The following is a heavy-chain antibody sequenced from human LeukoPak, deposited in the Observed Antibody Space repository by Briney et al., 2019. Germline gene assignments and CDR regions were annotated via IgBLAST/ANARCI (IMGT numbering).Heavy chain of an antibody. D-gene: IGHD3-22*01. CDR1: GGSISSGSYY. J-gene: IGHJ1*01. CDR3: ARGGPDSSGYAKYFQH. CDR2: IYTSGST. Sequence: PSETLSLTCTVSGGSISSGSYYWSWIRQPAGRGLEWIGRIYTSGSTNYNPSLKSRVTISVDTSKNQFALKLSSVPAADTAVYSCARGGPDSSGYAKYFQHWGQGTLVTVSS. V-gene: IGHV4-61*02.